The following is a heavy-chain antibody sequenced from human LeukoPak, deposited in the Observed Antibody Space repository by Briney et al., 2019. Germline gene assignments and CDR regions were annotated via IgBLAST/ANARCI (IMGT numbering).Heavy chain of an antibody. CDR2: INHSGST. V-gene: IGHV4-34*01. Sequence: SETLSLTCAVYGGSFSGYYWSWIRQPPGKGLEWIGEINHSGSTNYNPSLKSRVIISVDTSKNQFSLKLSSVTAADTAVYYCARGLKYYYDSSGPQGFDYWGQGTLVTVSS. CDR3: ARGLKYYYDSSGPQGFDY. CDR1: GGSFSGYY. J-gene: IGHJ4*02. D-gene: IGHD3-22*01.